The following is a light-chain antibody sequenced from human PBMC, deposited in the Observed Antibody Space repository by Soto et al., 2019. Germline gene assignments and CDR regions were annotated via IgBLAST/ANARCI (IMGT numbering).Light chain of an antibody. V-gene: IGLV3-1*01. Sequence: SYELTQPPSVSVCPGETASITSSGSKLGDTYACWYQHKPGQSPVLVIYQDSKRPSGIPERFSGSNSGNTATLTISGTQAMDEADYYCQAWDSSIVVFGGGTKLTVL. CDR1: KLGDTY. CDR2: QDS. J-gene: IGLJ2*01. CDR3: QAWDSSIVV.